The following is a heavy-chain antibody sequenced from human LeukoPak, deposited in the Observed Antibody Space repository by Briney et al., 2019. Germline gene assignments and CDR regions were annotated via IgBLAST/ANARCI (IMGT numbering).Heavy chain of an antibody. D-gene: IGHD3-16*02. CDR1: GFTFSSYS. V-gene: IGHV3-48*02. Sequence: GGSLRLSCAASGFTFSSYSMNWVRQAPGKGLEWVSYISSSSSTIYYADSVKGRFTISRDNAKNSLYLQMNSLRDEDTAVYYCARGGYYDYVWGSYRQVYDAFDIWGQGTMVTVSS. CDR2: ISSSSSTI. CDR3: ARGGYYDYVWGSYRQVYDAFDI. J-gene: IGHJ3*02.